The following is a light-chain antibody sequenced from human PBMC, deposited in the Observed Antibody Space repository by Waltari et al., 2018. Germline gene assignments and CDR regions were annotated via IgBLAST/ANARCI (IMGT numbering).Light chain of an antibody. J-gene: IGLJ3*02. V-gene: IGLV10-54*04. Sequence: QAGLTQPPSMSKGLRPTATLTCTGNSNNVAYQGAAWLQQHQGHPPKVLSYRNNNRPSGISERFSASRSGNAASLTITGLQAEDEADYYCSAWDRSLGAWVFGGGTKLTVL. CDR3: SAWDRSLGAWV. CDR2: RNN. CDR1: SNNVAYQG.